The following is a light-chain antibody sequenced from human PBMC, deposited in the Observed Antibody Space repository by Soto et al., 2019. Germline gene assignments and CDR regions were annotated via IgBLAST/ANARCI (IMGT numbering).Light chain of an antibody. CDR1: QNVRSN. J-gene: IGKJ1*01. CDR3: QQYNNWPRT. Sequence: EIVVTQSPATLSVSPGARATLYCRASQNVRSNLAWYQQKPGQAPRVLIYAASTRATGIPARFSGSGSGTEFTLTISSLQSEDFAVYYCQQYNNWPRTFGQGTKVDIK. V-gene: IGKV3-15*01. CDR2: AAS.